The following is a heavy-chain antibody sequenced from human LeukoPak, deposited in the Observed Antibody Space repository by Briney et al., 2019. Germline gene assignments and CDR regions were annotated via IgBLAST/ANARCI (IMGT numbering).Heavy chain of an antibody. D-gene: IGHD1-7*01. V-gene: IGHV4-39*07. CDR1: GDSISSVSYY. J-gene: IGHJ5*02. CDR3: ARDMSWNYNEEQGNWFDP. Sequence: KTSETLSLTCTVSGDSISSVSYYWGWIRQPPGKGLAWIGSIYYSGSTYYNPSLKSRVTISVDTSKNQFSLKLSSVTAADTAVYYCARDMSWNYNEEQGNWFDPWGQGTLVTVSS. CDR2: IYYSGST.